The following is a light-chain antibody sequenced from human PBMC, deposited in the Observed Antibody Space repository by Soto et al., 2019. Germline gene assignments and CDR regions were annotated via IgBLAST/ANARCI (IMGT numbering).Light chain of an antibody. CDR1: QSVDND. Sequence: EIVMTQSPATLSVSPGDRATLSCRASQSVDNDLAWYQQKPGQPPRLLIYDASTRATGIPARFSGSQSGTEFTLTISILLAEDFAVYFWQQYNNWPLTFGGGTKVEPK. V-gene: IGKV3D-15*01. CDR2: DAS. CDR3: QQYNNWPLT. J-gene: IGKJ4*01.